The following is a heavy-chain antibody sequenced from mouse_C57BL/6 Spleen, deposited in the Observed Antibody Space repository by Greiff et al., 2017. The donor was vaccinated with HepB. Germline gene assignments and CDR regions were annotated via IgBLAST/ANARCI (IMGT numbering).Heavy chain of an antibody. CDR2: IDPSDSYT. D-gene: IGHD2-3*01. V-gene: IGHV1-50*01. Sequence: VQLQQPGAELVKPGASVKLSCKASGYTFTSYWMQWVKQRPGQGLEWIGEIDPSDSYTNYNQKFKGKATLTVDTSSSTAYMQLSSLTSEDSAVYYCARGEGWLLRFAYWGQGTLVTVSA. J-gene: IGHJ3*01. CDR3: ARGEGWLLRFAY. CDR1: GYTFTSYW.